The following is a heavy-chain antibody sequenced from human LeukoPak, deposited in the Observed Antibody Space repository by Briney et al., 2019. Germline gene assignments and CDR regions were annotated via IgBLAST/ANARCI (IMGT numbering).Heavy chain of an antibody. J-gene: IGHJ4*02. CDR2: IYSDGTI. CDR1: GFTVSSNY. Sequence: GESLRLSCAASGFTVSSNYMSWVRQVPGKGLEWVSVIYSDGTISYADSVKGRFTISRDNSENTLYLQMNSLRVGDTAVYYCAREVGGGASGQWGQGTLVTVSS. D-gene: IGHD3-16*01. CDR3: AREVGGGASGQ. V-gene: IGHV3-66*01.